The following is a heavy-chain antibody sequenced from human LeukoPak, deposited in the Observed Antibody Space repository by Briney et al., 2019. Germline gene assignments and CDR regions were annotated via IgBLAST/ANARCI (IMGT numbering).Heavy chain of an antibody. D-gene: IGHD5-12*01. CDR3: AKGWADGDRMAY. CDR1: GFTFSSYA. CDR2: ISGSGGST. J-gene: IGHJ4*02. Sequence: PGGALRLSCAASGFTFSSYAMSWVRQAPGVGLEWVSAISGSGGSTNYVDSVRGRFTISRDNSKNTLYLQMNSLRAEDTAVYYCAKGWADGDRMAYWGQGTLVTVSS. V-gene: IGHV3-23*01.